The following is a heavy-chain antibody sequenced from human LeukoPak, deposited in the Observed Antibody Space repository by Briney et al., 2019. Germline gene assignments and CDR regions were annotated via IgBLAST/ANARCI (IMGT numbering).Heavy chain of an antibody. CDR3: ARAVATMVRGVSG. CDR2: IYYSGST. D-gene: IGHD3-10*01. CDR1: GGSISGGGYY. J-gene: IGHJ4*02. V-gene: IGHV4-31*03. Sequence: PSETLSLTCTVSGGSISGGGYYWSWLRQHPGKGLEWIGYIYYSGSTYYNPSLKSRVTISVDTSKNQFSLKLSSVTAADTAVYYCARAVATMVRGVSGWGQGTLVTVSS.